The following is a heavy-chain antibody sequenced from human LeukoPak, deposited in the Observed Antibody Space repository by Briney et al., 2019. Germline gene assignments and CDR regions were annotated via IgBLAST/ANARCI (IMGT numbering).Heavy chain of an antibody. V-gene: IGHV1-18*01. D-gene: IGHD6-19*01. CDR2: ISAYNGNT. CDR1: TYTFTSYG. J-gene: IGHJ5*02. CDR3: ARRGSSGWYNWFDP. Sequence: ASVKVSCKASTYTFTSYGISWVRQAPGQGLEWMGWISAYNGNTNYAQKLQGRVTMTTDTSTRTAYMELRSLRSDDTAVYYCARRGSSGWYNWFDPWGQGTLVTVSS.